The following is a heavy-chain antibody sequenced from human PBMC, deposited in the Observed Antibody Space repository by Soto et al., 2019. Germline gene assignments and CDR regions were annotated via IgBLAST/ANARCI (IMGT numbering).Heavy chain of an antibody. J-gene: IGHJ4*02. CDR2: IWYDGSNK. CDR1: GFTFSSYG. V-gene: IGHV3-33*01. Sequence: GGSLRLSCAASGFTFSSYGMHWARQAPGKGLEWVAVIWYDGSNKYYADSVKGRFTISRDNSKNTLYLQMNSLRAEDTAVYYCARWYSSGWTEVDYWGQGTLVTVSS. CDR3: ARWYSSGWTEVDY. D-gene: IGHD6-19*01.